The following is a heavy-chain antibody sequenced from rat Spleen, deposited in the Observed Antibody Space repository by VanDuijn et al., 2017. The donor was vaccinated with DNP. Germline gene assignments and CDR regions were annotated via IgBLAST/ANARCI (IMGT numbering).Heavy chain of an antibody. CDR2: ISYSGST. D-gene: IGHD1-11*01. Sequence: EVQLQESGPGLVKPSQSLSLTCSVTGYSITSNYWGWIRKFPGNKMEWIGHISYSGSTSYNPSLKSRISITRDTSKNQFFLQLNSVTTEDTATYYCARTGGTGGAMDAWGQGTSVTVSS. CDR1: GYSITSNY. J-gene: IGHJ4*01. V-gene: IGHV3-1*01. CDR3: ARTGGTGGAMDA.